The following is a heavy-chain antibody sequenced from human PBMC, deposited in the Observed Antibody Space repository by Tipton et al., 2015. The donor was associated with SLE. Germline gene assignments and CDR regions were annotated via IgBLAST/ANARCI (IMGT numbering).Heavy chain of an antibody. CDR3: ARVQEGGYYFYGMDV. CDR1: GGPISSYY. CDR2: NYYNGDT. D-gene: IGHD3-16*01. V-gene: IGHV4-59*01. J-gene: IGHJ6*02. Sequence: LSCTVSGGPISSYYWAWIRQPPGTGLEWIGYNYYNGDTNSNASLKSRVTISVDTSKNQVSLKLSSVTAADTAVYYCARVQEGGYYFYGMDVWGQGTTVTVSS.